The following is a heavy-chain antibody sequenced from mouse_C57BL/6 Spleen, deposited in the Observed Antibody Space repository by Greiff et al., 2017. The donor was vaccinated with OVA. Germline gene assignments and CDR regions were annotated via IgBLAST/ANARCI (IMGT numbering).Heavy chain of an antibody. Sequence: QVQLQQSGAELVQPGASVKLSCKASGYTFTEYTIHWVKQRSGQGLEWIGWFYPGSGSITYNEKFKDKATLTADKSSSTVYMEHSRWTSEDSAVYFGARHEGGNWAMGDWGQGTSVTVSS. V-gene: IGHV1-62-2*01. J-gene: IGHJ4*01. CDR3: ARHEGGNWAMGD. D-gene: IGHD1-1*01. CDR1: GYTFTEYT. CDR2: FYPGSGSI.